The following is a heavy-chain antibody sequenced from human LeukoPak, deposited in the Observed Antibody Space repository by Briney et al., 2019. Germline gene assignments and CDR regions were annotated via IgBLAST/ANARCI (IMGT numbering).Heavy chain of an antibody. Sequence: GGSLRLSCAASGFIFSDYGMSWVRQAPGKGLEWVSSISSSSSYIYYADSVKGRFTISRDNAKNSLYLQMNSLRAEDTAVYYCARYNWFDPWGQGTLVTVSS. CDR3: ARYNWFDP. CDR2: ISSSSSYI. CDR1: GFIFSDYG. V-gene: IGHV3-21*01. J-gene: IGHJ5*02.